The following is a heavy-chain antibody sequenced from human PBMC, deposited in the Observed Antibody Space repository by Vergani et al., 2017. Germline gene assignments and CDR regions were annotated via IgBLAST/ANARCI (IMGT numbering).Heavy chain of an antibody. V-gene: IGHV3-66*02. CDR1: GSTVSGNY. CDR2: IYSGDDT. CDR3: ARGNYYGSETYVDP. Sequence: ELQLVESGGGLVQPGGSLRLSCAASGSTVSGNYMTWVRQAPGKGLEWVQHIYSGDDTYYADSVKVRVTISRDTSKNTLHLQINNLRVEDTAVYYCARGNYYGSETYVDPLGQGTLVTVSS. J-gene: IGHJ5*02. D-gene: IGHD3-10*01.